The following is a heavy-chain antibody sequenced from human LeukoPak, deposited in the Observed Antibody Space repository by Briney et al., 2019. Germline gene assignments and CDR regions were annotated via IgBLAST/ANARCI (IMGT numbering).Heavy chain of an antibody. V-gene: IGHV1-18*01. D-gene: IGHD1-26*01. Sequence: VASVKVSCKASGYTFTSYGISWVRQAPGQGLEWMGWISAYNGNTNYAQKFQGRVTMTEDTSTDTAYMELSSLRSEDTAVYYCATQKWYYYYGMDVWGQGTTVTVSS. CDR3: ATQKWYYYYGMDV. CDR1: GYTFTSYG. J-gene: IGHJ6*02. CDR2: ISAYNGNT.